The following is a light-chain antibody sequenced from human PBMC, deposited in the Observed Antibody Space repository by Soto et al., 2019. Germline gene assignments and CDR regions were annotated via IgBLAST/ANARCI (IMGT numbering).Light chain of an antibody. Sequence: DIQMTQSPSSLSASVGDRVTITCRASQSISSDIHWYQQKPGKAPKLLIYAASSLQSGVPSRFSGSGSGTDFTLTISSLQPEDFATYYCQQSYSTLITFGQGTRLEIK. CDR2: AAS. CDR3: QQSYSTLIT. CDR1: QSISSD. V-gene: IGKV1-39*01. J-gene: IGKJ5*01.